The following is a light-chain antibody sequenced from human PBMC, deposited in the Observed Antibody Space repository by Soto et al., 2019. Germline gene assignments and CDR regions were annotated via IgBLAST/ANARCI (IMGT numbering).Light chain of an antibody. CDR1: QSVHTF. CDR3: QQRSNWPPIT. CDR2: GAS. J-gene: IGKJ5*01. Sequence: EVVLTQSPATLSLSPGDRAALSCKASQSVHTFLAWYQQKPGQAPRLLIYGASNRAAGIPDRFSGSGSGTDFTLTLDSLQPEDFAVYYCQQRSNWPPITVGQGTRLDIK. V-gene: IGKV3-11*01.